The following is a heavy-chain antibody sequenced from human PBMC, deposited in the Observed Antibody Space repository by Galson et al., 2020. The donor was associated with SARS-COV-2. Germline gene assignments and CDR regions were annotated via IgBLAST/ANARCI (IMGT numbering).Heavy chain of an antibody. J-gene: IGHJ5*02. V-gene: IGHV2-70*01. CDR1: GFSLSTSGMC. CDR3: ARTSFNTAMVDWFDP. D-gene: IGHD5-18*01. Sequence: SGPTLEKPTQTLTLTCTFSGFSLSTSGMCVSWIRQPPGKALDWLALIDWDDDKYYSTSLKTRLTISKDTSKNQVVLTMTNMDPVDTATYYCARTSFNTAMVDWFDPWGQGTLVTVSS. CDR2: IDWDDDK.